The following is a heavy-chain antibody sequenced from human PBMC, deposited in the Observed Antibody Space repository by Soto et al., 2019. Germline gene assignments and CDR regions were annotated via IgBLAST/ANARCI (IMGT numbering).Heavy chain of an antibody. V-gene: IGHV3-23*01. CDR2: ISGSGGST. CDR3: ARVGYCSSLSPKTVFCYGMAV. J-gene: IGHJ6*02. D-gene: IGHD2-2*01. CDR1: GFTFSSYA. Sequence: GGSLSLSCASSGFTFSSYAMSWVRQAPGKGLEWVSAISGSGGSTYYADSVKDRFTISRDNSKNTLYLQMNSLRAEDTAVDYCARVGYCSSLSPKTVFCYGMAVWGQGTTVTVSS.